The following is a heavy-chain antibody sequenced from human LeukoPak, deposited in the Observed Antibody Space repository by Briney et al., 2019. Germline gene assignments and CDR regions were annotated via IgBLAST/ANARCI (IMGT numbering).Heavy chain of an antibody. CDR2: ISGDGGRT. CDR3: AKDLTSVYDAFNI. Sequence: GGSLRLSCAASGFTFDEYAIHRVRQAPGKGLEWVSLISGDGGRTFYTDSVKGRFTVSRDNSKNSLYLQMNSLRTEDTALYYCAKDLTSVYDAFNIWGQGTMVTVSS. V-gene: IGHV3-43*02. CDR1: GFTFDEYA. J-gene: IGHJ3*02.